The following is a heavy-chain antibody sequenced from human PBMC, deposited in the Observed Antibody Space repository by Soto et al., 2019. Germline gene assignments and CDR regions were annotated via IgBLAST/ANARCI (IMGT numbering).Heavy chain of an antibody. V-gene: IGHV3-7*01. CDR3: ARGWGYFDSSGFPYLYATDV. D-gene: IGHD3-22*01. CDR2: IKEDGGEK. Sequence: HPGGSLRLSXAASGFTFSTYWMSWVRQAPGKGLEWVANIKEDGGEKYYVDSVEGRFTISRDNAKNSLYLQMTSLRAEDTALYYCARGWGYFDSSGFPYLYATDVWGQGTTVTVSS. CDR1: GFTFSTYW. J-gene: IGHJ6*02.